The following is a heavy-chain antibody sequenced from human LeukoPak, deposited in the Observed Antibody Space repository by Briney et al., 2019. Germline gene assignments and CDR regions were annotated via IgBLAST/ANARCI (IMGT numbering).Heavy chain of an antibody. Sequence: GPVKVSFTASGYIFTSYEINWVRQATGQGLAWMGWINPNSGNTDYAQKFQGRVTLTRNTSMNTVYMELSSLKSDDAALYYCARGRGSWFDSWGQGTLVTVSS. CDR2: INPNSGNT. J-gene: IGHJ5*01. CDR1: GYIFTSYE. D-gene: IGHD6-25*01. V-gene: IGHV1-8*01. CDR3: ARGRGSWFDS.